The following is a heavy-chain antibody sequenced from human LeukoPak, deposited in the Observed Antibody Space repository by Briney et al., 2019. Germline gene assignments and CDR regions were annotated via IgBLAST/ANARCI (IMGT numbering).Heavy chain of an antibody. D-gene: IGHD5-18*01. CDR2: IIPILGIA. V-gene: IGHV1-69*04. Sequence: GSSVKVSCKASGGTFSSYAISWVRQAPGQGLEWMGRIIPILGIANYAQKFQGRVTITADESTSTAYMELSSLRSEDTAVYYCAPSRVDTAHLGWGQGTLVTVSS. J-gene: IGHJ4*02. CDR1: GGTFSSYA. CDR3: APSRVDTAHLG.